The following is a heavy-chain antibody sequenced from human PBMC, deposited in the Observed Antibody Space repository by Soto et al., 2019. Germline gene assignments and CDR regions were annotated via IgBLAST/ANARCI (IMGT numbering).Heavy chain of an antibody. CDR1: GFTFSSYG. J-gene: IGHJ4*02. CDR3: ARDLGEAAANIDY. Sequence: QVQLVESGGGGVQPGRSLRLSCAASGFTFSSYGMHWVRQAPCKGLEWVAVIWHDGSNKNYADSVKGRFTISRDNSKSTLYLQMNSLRAEDTAVYYCARDLGEAAANIDYWVQGTLVTVSS. CDR2: IWHDGSNK. V-gene: IGHV3-33*01. D-gene: IGHD6-13*01.